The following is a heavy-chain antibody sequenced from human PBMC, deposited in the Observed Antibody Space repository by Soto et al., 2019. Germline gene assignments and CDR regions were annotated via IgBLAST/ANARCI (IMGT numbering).Heavy chain of an antibody. CDR2: ISSSSSYI. J-gene: IGHJ1*01. Sequence: GGSLRLSCAASGFTFSSYSMNWVRQAPGKGLEWVSSISSSSSYIYYADSVKGRFTISRDNAKNSLYLQMNSLRAEDTAVYYCARRGNYDFWSGYYRPTEYFQHWGQGTLVTVSS. CDR3: ARRGNYDFWSGYYRPTEYFQH. V-gene: IGHV3-21*01. D-gene: IGHD3-3*01. CDR1: GFTFSSYS.